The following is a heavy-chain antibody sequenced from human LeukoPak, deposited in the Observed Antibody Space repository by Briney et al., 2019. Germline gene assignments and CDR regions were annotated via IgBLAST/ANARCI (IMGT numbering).Heavy chain of an antibody. V-gene: IGHV3-20*04. D-gene: IGHD6-13*01. Sequence: GGSLRLSCAASGFTFDDYGMSWVRQAPGKGLEWVSGINWNGGSTGYADSVKGRFTISRDNAKNSLFLQMNSLRAEDTAVYYCARDIATAGHFAFDYWGQGTLVTVSS. CDR2: INWNGGST. CDR3: ARDIATAGHFAFDY. CDR1: GFTFDDYG. J-gene: IGHJ4*02.